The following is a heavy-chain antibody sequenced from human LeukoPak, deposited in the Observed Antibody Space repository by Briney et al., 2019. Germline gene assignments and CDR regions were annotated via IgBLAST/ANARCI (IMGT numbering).Heavy chain of an antibody. CDR3: ARGFREFDY. V-gene: IGHV3-33*01. J-gene: IGHJ4*02. Sequence: GGSLRLSCAASGFTFSNYGMHWVRQAPGKGLEWVAVIWYDGSNKYYADSVRGRFTISRDNSKNTLYLQMNSLRGEDTAVYCCARGFREFDYWGQGTLVTVSS. CDR1: GFTFSNYG. CDR2: IWYDGSNK. D-gene: IGHD3-10*01.